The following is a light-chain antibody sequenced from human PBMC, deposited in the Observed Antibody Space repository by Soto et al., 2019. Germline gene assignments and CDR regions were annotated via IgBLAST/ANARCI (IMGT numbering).Light chain of an antibody. CDR2: EAS. V-gene: IGKV3-20*01. CDR3: QQYGSSPRT. J-gene: IGKJ5*01. CDR1: QSVGSY. Sequence: EILLTQSPATLSLSPGERGSLXCRASQSVGSYFDWYQQTAGETPRPLIYEASNRAHGSPDRFSGSGSGTDFTLTISRLEPEDFAVYYCQQYGSSPRTFGQGTRLEIK.